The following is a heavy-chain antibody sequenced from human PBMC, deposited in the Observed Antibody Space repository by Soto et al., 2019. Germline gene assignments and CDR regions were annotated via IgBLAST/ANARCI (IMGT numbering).Heavy chain of an antibody. D-gene: IGHD6-13*01. CDR3: ARVVGSSEHDY. V-gene: IGHV6-1*01. CDR1: GDSVSSNSAA. CDR2: TYYRSKWYS. J-gene: IGHJ4*02. Sequence: SQTLSLTCAISGDSVSSNSAAWNWIRQSPSGGLEWLGRTYYRSKWYSDYAVSVKSRITIKPDTSKNQFSLQLNSVTPEDTAMYYCARVVGSSEHDYWGQGTLVTVSS.